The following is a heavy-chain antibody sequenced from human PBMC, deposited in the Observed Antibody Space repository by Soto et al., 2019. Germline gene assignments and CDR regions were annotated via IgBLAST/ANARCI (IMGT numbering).Heavy chain of an antibody. D-gene: IGHD3-10*01. J-gene: IGHJ3*02. Sequence: QVPLVQSGAEVKKPGASVTVSCKASGYTFTSYGIIWVRQAPGQGLEWMGWISAYNGNTNYAQKLQGRVTMTTDTSTSTAYMELGSLRADDTAVYYCPRSASFWFGELYVDGDAFDIWGQGTMVTVSS. CDR3: PRSASFWFGELYVDGDAFDI. CDR2: ISAYNGNT. V-gene: IGHV1-18*01. CDR1: GYTFTSYG.